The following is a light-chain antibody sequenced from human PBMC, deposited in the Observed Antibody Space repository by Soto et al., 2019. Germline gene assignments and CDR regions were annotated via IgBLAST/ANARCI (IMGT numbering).Light chain of an antibody. J-gene: IGLJ2*01. CDR3: SSYTSRSIWV. CDR2: EVS. CDR1: SSDVGSYNR. V-gene: IGLV2-18*02. Sequence: QSALTQPPSVSGSPGQSVTISCTGTSSDVGSYNRVSWYQQPPGTAPKLMIYEVSNRPSGVPDRFSGSKSGNTASLTISGLQGDDEADYYCSSYTSRSIWVFGGGTKLTVL.